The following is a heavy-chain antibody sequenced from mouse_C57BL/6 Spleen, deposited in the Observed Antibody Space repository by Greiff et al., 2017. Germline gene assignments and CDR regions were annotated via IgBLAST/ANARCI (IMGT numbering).Heavy chain of an antibody. D-gene: IGHD4-1*01. Sequence: VQGVESGAELARPGASVKLSCKASGYTFTSYGISWVKQRTGQGLEWIGEIYPRSGNTYYNEKFKGKATLTADKSSSTAYMELRSLTSEDSAVYFCARSGSWLTGTDYAMDYWGQGTSVTVSS. CDR3: ARSGSWLTGTDYAMDY. CDR1: GYTFTSYG. J-gene: IGHJ4*01. CDR2: IYPRSGNT. V-gene: IGHV1-81*01.